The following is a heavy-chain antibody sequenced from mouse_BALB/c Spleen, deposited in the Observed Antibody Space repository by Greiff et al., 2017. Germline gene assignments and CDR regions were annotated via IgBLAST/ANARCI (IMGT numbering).Heavy chain of an antibody. CDR3: TREGGYFDY. D-gene: IGHD1-1*02. Sequence: EVQLQESGGGLVQPGGSMKLSCVASGFTFSNYWMNWVRQSPEKGLEWVAEIRLKSNNYATHYAESVKGRFTISRDDSKSSVYLQMNNLRAEDTGIYYCTREGGYFDYWGQGTTLTVSS. CDR1: GFTFSNYW. J-gene: IGHJ2*01. CDR2: IRLKSNNYAT. V-gene: IGHV6-6*02.